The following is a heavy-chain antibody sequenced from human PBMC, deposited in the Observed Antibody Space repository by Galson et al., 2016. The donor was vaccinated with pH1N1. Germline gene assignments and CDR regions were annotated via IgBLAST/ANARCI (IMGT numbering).Heavy chain of an antibody. D-gene: IGHD3-10*01. CDR1: GYSFTRHY. Sequence: SVKVSCKASGYSFTRHYIHWARQAPGHGLEWMGWLNPNSGGTKYAQNFQDKIILTRDTSIDTAYMELSGLTSDDTALYFCATGSGNSWFDPWGQGTLVTASS. V-gene: IGHV1-2*02. CDR3: ATGSGNSWFDP. J-gene: IGHJ5*02. CDR2: LNPNSGGT.